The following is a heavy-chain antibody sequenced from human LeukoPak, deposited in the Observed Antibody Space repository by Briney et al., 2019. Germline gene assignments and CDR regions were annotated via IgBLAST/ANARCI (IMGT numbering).Heavy chain of an antibody. V-gene: IGHV3-23*01. CDR3: AKETTPGDSSGWFDY. D-gene: IGHD3-22*01. CDR1: GFTFSSYA. J-gene: IGHJ5*01. CDR2: ISGSGGST. Sequence: GGSLRLSCAASGFTFSSYAMSWVRQAPGKGLEWVSAISGSGGSTYYADSVKGRFTISRNNSKNTLYLQMNSLRAEDTAVYYCAKETTPGDSSGWFDYWGQGTLVTVSS.